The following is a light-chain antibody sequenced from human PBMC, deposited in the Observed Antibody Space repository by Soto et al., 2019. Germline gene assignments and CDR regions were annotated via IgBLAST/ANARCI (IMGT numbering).Light chain of an antibody. Sequence: QSALTQPRSVSGSPGQSVTISCTGTISDVRNYNYVSWYQQHPGKAPKLMIYDVTERPSGVPDRFSGSKSGNTASLTISGRQAEDEADYYCCSYAGSYTLVFGGGTKLTVL. CDR2: DVT. CDR1: ISDVRNYNY. CDR3: CSYAGSYTLV. V-gene: IGLV2-11*01. J-gene: IGLJ2*01.